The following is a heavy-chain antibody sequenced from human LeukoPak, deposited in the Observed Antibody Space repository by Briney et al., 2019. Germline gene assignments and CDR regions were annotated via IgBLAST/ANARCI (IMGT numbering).Heavy chain of an antibody. V-gene: IGHV1-2*02. CDR1: GYTFSDYY. Sequence: ASVKVSCKASGYTFSDYYMHWVRQAPGQGLEWMGWINPNSGVTNYARKFQGRVTMPRDTSISTAYMELSRVTSDDTAVYYCARQYDTVFAYWGQGTLVTVSS. CDR2: INPNSGVT. CDR3: ARQYDTVFAY. J-gene: IGHJ4*02. D-gene: IGHD3-22*01.